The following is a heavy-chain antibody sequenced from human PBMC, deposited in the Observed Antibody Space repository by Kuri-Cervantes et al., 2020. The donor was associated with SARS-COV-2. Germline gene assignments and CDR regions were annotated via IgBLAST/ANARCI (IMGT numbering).Heavy chain of an antibody. V-gene: IGHV3-30-3*01. CDR3: AKSGKHVDAFDI. J-gene: IGHJ3*02. CDR2: ISNDGSSK. Sequence: GESLKISCAASGLTFSSDSMEWVRQAPGKGLEWVAVISNDGSSKYYADSVRGRFTISRDNAKNSLYLQMNSLRAEDTAVYYCAKSGKHVDAFDIWGQGTMVTVSS. CDR1: GLTFSSDS.